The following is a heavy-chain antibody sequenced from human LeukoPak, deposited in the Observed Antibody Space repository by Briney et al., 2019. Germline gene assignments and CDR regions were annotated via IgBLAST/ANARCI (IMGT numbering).Heavy chain of an antibody. CDR2: ISGSGGST. J-gene: IGHJ3*02. CDR3: AKDPTDYDILTGYYRPYAFDI. V-gene: IGHV3-23*01. D-gene: IGHD3-9*01. Sequence: GSLRLSFAASGFTFSSYSMSWVRQAPGKGLEWVSAISGSGGSTYYADSVKGRFTISRDNSKNTLYLQMNSLRAEDTAVYYCAKDPTDYDILTGYYRPYAFDIWGQGTMVTVSS. CDR1: GFTFSSYS.